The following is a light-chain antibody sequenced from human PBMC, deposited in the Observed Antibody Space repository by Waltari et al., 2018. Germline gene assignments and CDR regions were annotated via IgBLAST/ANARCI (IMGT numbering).Light chain of an antibody. CDR2: GST. CDR3: QSYDTSLTVV. CDR1: GSNIGAGYD. Sequence: QSVLTQPPSVSGAPGQTVTISCTGSGSNIGAGYDVHWYQQVPRAAPKLLIFGSTSRPLGVPDRFFGSTSGTSASLAITGLQAEDEAVYSCQSYDTSLTVVFGGGTKLTVL. V-gene: IGLV1-40*01. J-gene: IGLJ3*02.